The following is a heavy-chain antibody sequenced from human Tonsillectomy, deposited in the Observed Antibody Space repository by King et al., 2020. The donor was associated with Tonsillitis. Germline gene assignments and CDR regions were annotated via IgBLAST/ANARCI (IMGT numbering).Heavy chain of an antibody. J-gene: IGHJ3*02. Sequence: EQLVQSGPEVKKPGASVKVSCKASGYTFSDYYIHWLRQAPGQGLEWLGWMNPKSVGKSYAQKFQGRVTITRDTSINTAYMEVSRLKSDDTAMYYCARVDMRGFAFDIWGQGTTVAVSS. CDR1: GYTFSDYY. CDR3: ARVDMRGFAFDI. D-gene: IGHD2-2*03. CDR2: MNPKSVGK. V-gene: IGHV1-2*02.